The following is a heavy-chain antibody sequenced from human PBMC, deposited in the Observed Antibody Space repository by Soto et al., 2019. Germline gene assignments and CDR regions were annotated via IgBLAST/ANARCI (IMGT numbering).Heavy chain of an antibody. Sequence: GGSLRLSCAASGFTFSSYGMHWVRQAPGKGLEWVAVISYDGSNKYYADSVKGRFTISRDNSKNTLYLQMNSLRAEDTAVYYCAKDQASSVVVPAAIGYWGQGTLVTVSS. CDR1: GFTFSSYG. D-gene: IGHD2-2*01. CDR2: ISYDGSNK. CDR3: AKDQASSVVVPAAIGY. V-gene: IGHV3-30*18. J-gene: IGHJ4*02.